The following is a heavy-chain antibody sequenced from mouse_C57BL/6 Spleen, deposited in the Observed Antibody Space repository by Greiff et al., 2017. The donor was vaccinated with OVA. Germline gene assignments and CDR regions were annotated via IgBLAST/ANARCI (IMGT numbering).Heavy chain of an antibody. CDR3: ARNYGSRYYFDY. V-gene: IGHV2-2*01. D-gene: IGHD1-1*02. CDR1: GFSLTSYG. Sequence: QVQLKESGPGLVQPSQSLSITCTVSGFSLTSYGVHWVRQSPGKGLECLGVIWSGGSTAYNAAFISRLSISKDNSKSQVFFKMNSLQADDTAIYYCARNYGSRYYFDYWGQGTTLTVSS. J-gene: IGHJ2*01. CDR2: IWSGGST.